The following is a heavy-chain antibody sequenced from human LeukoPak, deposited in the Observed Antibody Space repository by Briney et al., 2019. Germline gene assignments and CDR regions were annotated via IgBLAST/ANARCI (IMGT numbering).Heavy chain of an antibody. D-gene: IGHD6-13*01. Sequence: PVASVKVSCKASGGTFSSYAISWVRQAPGQGLEWMGRIIPILGIANYAQKFQGRVTITADKSTSTAYMELSSLRSEDTAVYYCARDVALGAAAHYWGQGTLVTVSS. CDR1: GGTFSSYA. V-gene: IGHV1-69*04. J-gene: IGHJ4*02. CDR3: ARDVALGAAAHY. CDR2: IIPILGIA.